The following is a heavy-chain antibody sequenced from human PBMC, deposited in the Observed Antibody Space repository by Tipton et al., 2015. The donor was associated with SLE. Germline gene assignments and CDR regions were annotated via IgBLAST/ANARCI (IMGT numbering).Heavy chain of an antibody. J-gene: IGHJ4*02. D-gene: IGHD5-18*01. CDR3: ARGARGYTYGSDEDFDS. CDR1: GGSISSYY. CDR2: IYYTGTT. V-gene: IGHV4-59*01. Sequence: TLSLTCTVSGGSISSYYWSWIRQPPGKGLEWIGYIYYTGTTHYNPSLKSRVTFSVDTSKNQFSLKLTSVTAADTAVYYCARGARGYTYGSDEDFDSWGQGTLVTVSS.